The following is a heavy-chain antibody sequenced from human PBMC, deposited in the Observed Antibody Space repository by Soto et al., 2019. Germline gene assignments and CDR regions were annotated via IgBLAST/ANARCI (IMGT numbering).Heavy chain of an antibody. CDR1: GFTFTRYS. J-gene: IGHJ4*02. CDR2: ISSTTNYI. CDR3: TRESEDLTSNFDY. V-gene: IGHV3-21*01. Sequence: PGGSLRLSCAASGFTFTRYSMNWVRQAPGKGLEWVSSISSTTNYIYYADSMKGRFTVSRDNAKNSVYLEMNSLSAEDTAVYYCTRESEDLTSNFDYWGQGTLVTVSS.